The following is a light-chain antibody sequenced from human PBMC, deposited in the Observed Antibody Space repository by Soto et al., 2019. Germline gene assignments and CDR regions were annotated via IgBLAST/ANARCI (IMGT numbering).Light chain of an antibody. CDR3: FSYSTSRARI. CDR2: DVS. V-gene: IGLV2-14*01. Sequence: QSALTQPASVAGSPGQSITISCTGTRSDVGGYNYVSWYKQRPGKAPKLVICDVSHRPSGVSNRFFGSKSGNTASLIISGLQAEDEADYYCFSYSTSRARIFGGGTKLTVL. CDR1: RSDVGGYNY. J-gene: IGLJ2*01.